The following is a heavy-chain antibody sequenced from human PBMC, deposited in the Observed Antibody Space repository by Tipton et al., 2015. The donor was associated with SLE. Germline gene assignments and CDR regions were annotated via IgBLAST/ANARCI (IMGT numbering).Heavy chain of an antibody. Sequence: TLSLTCSVSGVSISTYYWSWIRQSPGKGLEWIGEIHHRGTTNYNPSLKSRVTISVDKSKSQFSLKLSSVTAADTAVYYCAGGFYYGSGTFSDFEYWGQGTLATVSS. CDR3: AGGFYYGSGTFSDFEY. CDR1: GVSISTYY. V-gene: IGHV4-59*12. D-gene: IGHD3-10*01. CDR2: IHHRGTT. J-gene: IGHJ4*02.